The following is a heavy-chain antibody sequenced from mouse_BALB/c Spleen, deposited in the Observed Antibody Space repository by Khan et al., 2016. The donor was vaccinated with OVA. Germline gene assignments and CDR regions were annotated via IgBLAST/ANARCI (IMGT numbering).Heavy chain of an antibody. Sequence: QVQLQQSGADLVKPGASVKISCKASGYTFTSYYMYWVKQRPGQGLEWIGGINPSNGGAHFNEKFKNKATLTVDKSSSTAYMQLSSLTSEDSAVYYCARSGYGNPFAYWGQGTLVTVSA. V-gene: IGHV1S81*02. CDR1: GYTFTSYY. D-gene: IGHD2-1*01. CDR2: INPSNGGA. CDR3: ARSGYGNPFAY. J-gene: IGHJ3*01.